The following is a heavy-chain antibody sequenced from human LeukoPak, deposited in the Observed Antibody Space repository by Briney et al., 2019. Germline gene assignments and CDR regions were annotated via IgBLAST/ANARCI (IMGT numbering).Heavy chain of an antibody. CDR2: ISYDGSNK. V-gene: IGHV3-30-3*01. Sequence: GGSLRLSCAASGFTFSSYAMHWVRQAPGKGLEWVADISYDGSNKYYADSVKGRFTISRDNSKNTLYLQMNSLRAEDTAVYYCARGYYYDSSGYSYWGQGTLVTVSS. CDR1: GFTFSSYA. D-gene: IGHD3-22*01. CDR3: ARGYYYDSSGYSY. J-gene: IGHJ4*02.